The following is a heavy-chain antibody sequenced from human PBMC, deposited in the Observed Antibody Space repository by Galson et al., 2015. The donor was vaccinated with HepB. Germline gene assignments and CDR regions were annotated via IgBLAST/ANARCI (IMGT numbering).Heavy chain of an antibody. D-gene: IGHD6-13*01. CDR3: ARGGLLWTAPGTRLGY. J-gene: IGHJ4*02. Sequence: SLRLSCAASGFTFSTYSLNWVRQAPGKGLEWVSYISSSSDTMYYADSVKGRITISRDNAKNSLFLQMNSLRDDDAAVYYCARGGLLWTAPGTRLGYWGQGTLVTVSS. V-gene: IGHV3-48*02. CDR2: ISSSSDTM. CDR1: GFTFSTYS.